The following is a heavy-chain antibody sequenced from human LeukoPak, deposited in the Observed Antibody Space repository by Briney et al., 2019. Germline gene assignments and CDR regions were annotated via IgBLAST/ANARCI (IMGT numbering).Heavy chain of an antibody. CDR1: GGTFSSYA. CDR3: AKTQASGWSYFDY. D-gene: IGHD6-19*01. CDR2: IIPIFGTA. Sequence: GASVKVSCKASGGTFSSYAISWVRQAPGQGLEWMGGIIPIFGTANYAQKFQGRVTITTDESTSTAYMELSSLRSEDTAVYYCAKTQASGWSYFDYWGQGTLVTVSS. J-gene: IGHJ4*02. V-gene: IGHV1-69*05.